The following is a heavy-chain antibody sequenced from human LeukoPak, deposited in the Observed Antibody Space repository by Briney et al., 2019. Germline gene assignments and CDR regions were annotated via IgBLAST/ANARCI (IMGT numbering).Heavy chain of an antibody. CDR3: AKRGVVIRVILVGFHKEAYYFDS. Sequence: PGGSLRLSCAASGFTFSSYSMNWVRQAPGKGLEWVAGISDTGGRTNYADSVKGRFTISRDNPKNTLYLQMNSLRAEDTAVYFCAKRGVVIRVILVGFHKEAYYFDSWGQGALVTVFS. CDR1: GFTFSSYS. J-gene: IGHJ4*02. CDR2: ISDTGGRT. D-gene: IGHD3-22*01. V-gene: IGHV3-23*01.